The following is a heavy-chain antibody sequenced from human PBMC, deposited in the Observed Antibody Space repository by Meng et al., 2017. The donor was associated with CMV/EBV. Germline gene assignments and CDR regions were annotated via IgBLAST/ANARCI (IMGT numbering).Heavy chain of an antibody. J-gene: IGHJ6*02. V-gene: IGHV3-30*02. CDR3: AKDGWDTAMPEGVNGMDV. CDR1: GFTFSSYG. Sequence: GGSLRLSCAASGFTFSSYGMHWVRQAPGKGLEWVAFIRYDGSNKYYADSVKGRFTISRDNSKNTLYPQMNSLRAEDTAVYYCAKDGWDTAMPEGVNGMDVWGQGTTVTVSS. D-gene: IGHD5-18*01. CDR2: IRYDGSNK.